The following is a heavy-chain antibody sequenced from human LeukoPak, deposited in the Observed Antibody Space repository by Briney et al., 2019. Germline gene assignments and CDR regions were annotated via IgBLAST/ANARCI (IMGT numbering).Heavy chain of an antibody. CDR2: IYPGDSVT. CDR1: GYTFTSYW. D-gene: IGHD5-18*01. Sequence: GESLKISCKGTGYTFTSYWIGWVRQMPGKGLEWMGIIYPGDSVTRYSPSFQGQVTISADKSISTAYLQWSSLKASDTAMYYCARQPRVDTAMDYWGQGTLVTVSS. CDR3: ARQPRVDTAMDY. J-gene: IGHJ4*02. V-gene: IGHV5-51*01.